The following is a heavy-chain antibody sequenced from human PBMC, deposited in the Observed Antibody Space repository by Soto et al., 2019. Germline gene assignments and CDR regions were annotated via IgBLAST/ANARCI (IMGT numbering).Heavy chain of an antibody. D-gene: IGHD3-22*01. CDR2: IIPIFGTA. Sequence: QVQLVQSGAEVKKPGSSVKVSCKASGGTFSSYAISWVRQAPGQGLEWMGGIIPIFGTANYAQKFQGRVTITADESTSTAYMELSSLRSEDTAVYYCARLPGGDYDSSGYYSDAFDIWGQGTMVTVSS. CDR1: GGTFSSYA. J-gene: IGHJ3*02. V-gene: IGHV1-69*12. CDR3: ARLPGGDYDSSGYYSDAFDI.